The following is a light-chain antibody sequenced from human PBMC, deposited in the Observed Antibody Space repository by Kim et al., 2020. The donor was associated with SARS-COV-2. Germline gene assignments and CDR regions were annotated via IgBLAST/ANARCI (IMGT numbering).Light chain of an antibody. CDR2: GTS. Sequence: LSPEDEATLSCGASRSVISSYLAWYHQKPGQPPRLLIYGTSNRASGIPDRFSGSGSGTHFSLTINRLEPEDCGVYFCQQYGDSLTFGGGTKVDIK. J-gene: IGKJ4*01. CDR1: RSVISSY. V-gene: IGKV3-20*01. CDR3: QQYGDSLT.